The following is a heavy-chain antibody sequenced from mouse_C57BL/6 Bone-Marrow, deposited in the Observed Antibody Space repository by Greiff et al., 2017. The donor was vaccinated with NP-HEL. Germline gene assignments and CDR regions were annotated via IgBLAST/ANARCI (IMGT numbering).Heavy chain of an antibody. Sequence: EVQLVESGGGLVKPGGSLKLSCAASGFSFSSYAMSWVRQTPEKRLEWVASISSGGSDTYYSDSVKARFTLSRDNAKNTLYLQMTSLRSEDTAMYYCTRLTPYFDYWGQGTTLTVSS. CDR1: GFSFSSYA. CDR2: ISSGGSDT. J-gene: IGHJ2*01. V-gene: IGHV5-9-3*01. CDR3: TRLTPYFDY.